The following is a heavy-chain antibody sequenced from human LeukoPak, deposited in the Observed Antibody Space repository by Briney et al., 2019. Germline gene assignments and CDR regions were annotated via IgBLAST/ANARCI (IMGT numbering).Heavy chain of an antibody. J-gene: IGHJ5*02. CDR1: GGSISTYL. CDR2: MYYSGST. D-gene: IGHD2-2*03. V-gene: IGHV4-59*01. CDR3: ARGLGCCNSINCFGP. Sequence: SETLSLTCTVSGGSISTYLWGWIRQPPGKGLEWIGYMYYSGSTNYSPSLKSRVTISVDTSKNQFSLKLDSVTAADTAVYYCARGLGCCNSINCFGPWGQGTLVTVSS.